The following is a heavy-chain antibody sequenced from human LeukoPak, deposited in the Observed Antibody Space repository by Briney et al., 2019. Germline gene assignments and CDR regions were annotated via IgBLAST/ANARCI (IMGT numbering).Heavy chain of an antibody. D-gene: IGHD6-13*01. CDR2: IYTSGST. CDR1: GGSISSYY. V-gene: IGHV4-4*07. J-gene: IGHJ4*02. CDR3: ARTGSSSWYNGDYFDY. Sequence: PSETLSLTCTVSGGSISSYYWSWIRQPAGKGLEWIGRIYTSGSTNYNPSLKSRVTMSVDTSKNQFSLKLSSVTAADTAVYYCARTGSSSWYNGDYFDYWGQGTLVTVSS.